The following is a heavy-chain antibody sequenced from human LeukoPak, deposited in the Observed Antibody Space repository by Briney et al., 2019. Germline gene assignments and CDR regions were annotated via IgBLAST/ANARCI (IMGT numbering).Heavy chain of an antibody. CDR2: IWYDGSNK. J-gene: IGHJ3*02. D-gene: IGHD6-13*01. CDR1: GFTFSSYG. V-gene: IGHV3-33*01. Sequence: GGSLRLSCAASGFTFSSYGMHWVRQAPGKGLEWVAVIWYDGSNKYYADSVKGRFTISRDNSKNTLYLQMNSLRAEDTAVYYCASKNKLVLDAFDIWGQGTMVTVSS. CDR3: ASKNKLVLDAFDI.